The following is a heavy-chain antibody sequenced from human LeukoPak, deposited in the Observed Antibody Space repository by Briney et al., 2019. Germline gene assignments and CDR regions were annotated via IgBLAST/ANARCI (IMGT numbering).Heavy chain of an antibody. J-gene: IGHJ4*02. CDR2: INWNGGST. D-gene: IGHD3-16*01. Sequence: PGGSLRLSCAASGFTFDDYGMSWVRQAPGKGLEWVSGINWNGGSTGYADSVKGRFTISRDNARNSVNLQLNSLRVEDTALYYCARGRGWVDHWGQGTLVTVSS. V-gene: IGHV3-20*04. CDR1: GFTFDDYG. CDR3: ARGRGWVDH.